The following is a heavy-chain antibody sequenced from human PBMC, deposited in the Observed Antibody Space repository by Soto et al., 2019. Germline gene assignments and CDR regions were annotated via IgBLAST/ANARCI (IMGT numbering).Heavy chain of an antibody. D-gene: IGHD5-18*01. CDR3: ARSGYSSDYYYYGMDV. CDR1: GYTFTSYY. J-gene: IGHJ6*02. V-gene: IGHV1-46*01. Sequence: ASVKVSCKASGYTFTSYYMHWVRQAPGQGLEWMGIINPSGGSTSYAQKFQGRVTMTRDTSTSTVYMELSSLRSEDTAVYYCARSGYSSDYYYYGMDVWGQGTTVTV. CDR2: INPSGGST.